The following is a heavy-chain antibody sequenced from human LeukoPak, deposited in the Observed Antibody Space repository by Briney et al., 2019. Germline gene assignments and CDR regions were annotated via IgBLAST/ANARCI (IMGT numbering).Heavy chain of an antibody. CDR1: GFTFTTYS. J-gene: IGHJ4*02. Sequence: PGGSLRLSCEASGFTFTTYSMTWVRQTPGEGLEWVSSISTRDTFINYADSVKGRFTISRDNAKNSLSLQMNSLRAEDTAVYYCASVRGIYGSGTYRDYWGQGTLVTVSS. CDR2: ISTRDTFI. CDR3: ASVRGIYGSGTYRDY. V-gene: IGHV3-21*01. D-gene: IGHD3-10*01.